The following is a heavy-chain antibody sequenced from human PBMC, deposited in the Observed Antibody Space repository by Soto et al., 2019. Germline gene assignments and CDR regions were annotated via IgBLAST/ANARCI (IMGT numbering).Heavy chain of an antibody. V-gene: IGHV1-69*08. CDR2: IIPMFGIA. CDR3: WRDSGLSDVIPAAISAMDV. D-gene: IGHD2-2*01. CDR1: GDTFNRYT. J-gene: IGHJ6*02. Sequence: QVQLVQSGAEVKKPGSSVKVSCKGSGDTFNRYTVTWVRQAPGQGLEWMGRIIPMFGIASYAQNFQGRVTITADKSTNQADMEFSSLRPDATAVYYGWRDSGLSDVIPAAISAMDVWGQGTSVTVSS.